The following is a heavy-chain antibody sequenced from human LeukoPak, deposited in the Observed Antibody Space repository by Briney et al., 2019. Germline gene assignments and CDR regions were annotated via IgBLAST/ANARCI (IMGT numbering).Heavy chain of an antibody. CDR1: GFTFGGYA. CDR3: TPYYDSSGYHDVFDI. V-gene: IGHV3-49*03. D-gene: IGHD3-22*01. J-gene: IGHJ3*02. Sequence: GGSLRLSCTASGFTFGGYAMSWFRQAPGKGLEWVGFIRSKAYGGTTEYAASVKGRFTISRDDSKSIAYLQMNSLKTEDTAVYYCTPYYDSSGYHDVFDIWGQGTMVTVSS. CDR2: IRSKAYGGTT.